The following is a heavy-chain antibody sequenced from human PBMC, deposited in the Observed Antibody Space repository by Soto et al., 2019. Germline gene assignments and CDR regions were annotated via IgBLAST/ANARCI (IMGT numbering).Heavy chain of an antibody. J-gene: IGHJ4*02. CDR2: IYYSGST. D-gene: IGHD4-17*01. V-gene: IGHV4-39*02. CDR1: GGSISSSSYY. CDR3: ARDYGDYYFDY. Sequence: SETLSLTCTVSGGSISSSSYYWGWIRQPPGKGLEWIGSIYYSGSTYYNPSLKSRVTISVDTSKNQFSLKLSSVTAADTAVYYCARDYGDYYFDYWGQGTLVTVS.